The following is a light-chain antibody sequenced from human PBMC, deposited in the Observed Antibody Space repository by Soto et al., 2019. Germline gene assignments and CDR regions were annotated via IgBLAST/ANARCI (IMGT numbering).Light chain of an antibody. CDR3: QHYANWPLT. J-gene: IGKJ4*01. CDR2: GAS. V-gene: IGKV3-20*01. Sequence: EIVLTQSPGTLSLSPGERATLSCRASQSVSGILLAWYQEKPGQPPRLLIFGASSRATGIPDRFSGSGSGTDFTLTISRLEPEDFAVYYCQHYANWPLTFGGGTKVESK. CDR1: QSVSGIL.